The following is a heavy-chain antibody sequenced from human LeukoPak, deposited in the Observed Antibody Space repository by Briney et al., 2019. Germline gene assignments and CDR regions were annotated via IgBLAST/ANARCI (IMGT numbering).Heavy chain of an antibody. J-gene: IGHJ3*02. V-gene: IGHV1-46*01. CDR3: ARGSGAFDI. CDR1: GYTFTSYG. CDR2: INPSGGST. D-gene: IGHD1-26*01. Sequence: GASVKVSCKASGYTFTSYGISWVRQAPGQGLEWMGIINPSGGSTSYAQKFQGRVTMTRDMSTSTVYMELSSLRSEDTAVYYCARGSGAFDIWGQGTMVTVSS.